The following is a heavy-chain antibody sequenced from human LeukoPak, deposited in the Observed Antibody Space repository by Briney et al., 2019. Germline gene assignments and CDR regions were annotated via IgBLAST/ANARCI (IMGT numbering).Heavy chain of an antibody. CDR3: AGDPGDCSNVVCYLFDY. CDR1: GGSLSSGSYY. D-gene: IGHD2-8*01. J-gene: IGHJ4*02. CDR2: IYTSGST. Sequence: PSETLSLTCTVYGGSLSSGSYYWGWIRQPAGKGLEWIGRIYTSGSTNYNPSLKSRGTNSVDTSKNQFSLKLSSVTAGDTAVYYCAGDPGDCSNVVCYLFDYWGQGTLVTVSS. V-gene: IGHV4-61*02.